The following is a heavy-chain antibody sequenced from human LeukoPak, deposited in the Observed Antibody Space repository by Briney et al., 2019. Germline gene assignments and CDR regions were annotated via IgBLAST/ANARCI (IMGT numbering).Heavy chain of an antibody. CDR2: ISGSGGST. CDR3: AEGTAMVRGVNRGRGNFDY. CDR1: GFTFSSYA. V-gene: IGHV3-23*01. Sequence: GGSLRLSCAASGFTFSSYAMSWVRQAPGKGLEWVSAISGSGGSTYYADSVKGRFTISRDNSKNTLYLQMNSLRAEDTAVYYCAEGTAMVRGVNRGRGNFDYWGQGTLVTVSS. D-gene: IGHD3-10*01. J-gene: IGHJ4*02.